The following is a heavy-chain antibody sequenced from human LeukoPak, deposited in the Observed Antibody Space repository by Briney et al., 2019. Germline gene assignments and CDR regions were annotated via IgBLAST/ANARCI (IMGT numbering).Heavy chain of an antibody. V-gene: IGHV4-34*01. CDR2: INHSGST. D-gene: IGHD2-2*01. J-gene: IGHJ4*02. Sequence: PSETLSLTCAVYGGSFSGYYWSWICQPPGKGLEWIGEINHSGSTNYNPSLKSRVTISVDTSKNQFSLKLSSVTAADTAVYYCARVARCTSCFDVDYWGQGTLVTVSS. CDR1: GGSFSGYY. CDR3: ARVARCTSCFDVDY.